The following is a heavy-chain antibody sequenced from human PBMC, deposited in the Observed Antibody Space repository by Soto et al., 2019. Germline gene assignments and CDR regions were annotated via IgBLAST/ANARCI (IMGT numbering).Heavy chain of an antibody. J-gene: IGHJ6*02. CDR2: ISGSGGTT. V-gene: IGHV3-23*01. CDR1: GFTFSSYA. CDR3: AKVWYSSSWSTFYYYYGMDV. D-gene: IGHD6-13*01. Sequence: GGSLRLSCAASGFTFSSYAMTWVRQAPGKGLEWVAAISGSGGTTYYADSVKGRFTTSRDNSENTLYLQMNSLRAEDTAVYYCAKVWYSSSWSTFYYYYGMDVWGQGTTVTVSS.